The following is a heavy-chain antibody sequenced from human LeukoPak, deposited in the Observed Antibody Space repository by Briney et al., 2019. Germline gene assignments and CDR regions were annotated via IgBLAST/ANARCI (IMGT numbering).Heavy chain of an antibody. V-gene: IGHV1-8*01. J-gene: IGHJ4*02. CDR2: MNPNSGNT. D-gene: IGHD1-26*01. CDR3: ARDGIVGAGRPH. Sequence: ASVKVSCKASGYTFTSYDINWVRQATGQGLEWMGWMNPNSGNTGYAQKFQGRVTMTRNTSISTAYMELSSLRSEDTAVYYCARDGIVGAGRPHWGQGTLVTVSS. CDR1: GYTFTSYD.